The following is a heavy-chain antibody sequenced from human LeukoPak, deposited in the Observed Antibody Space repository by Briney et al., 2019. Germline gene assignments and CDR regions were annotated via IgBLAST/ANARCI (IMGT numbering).Heavy chain of an antibody. D-gene: IGHD5-18*01. Sequence: PSQTLSLTCTVSGGSISSGDYYWSWIRQPPGKGLEWIGYIYYSGSTYYNPSLKSRVTISVDTSKNQLSLKLSSVTAADTAVYYCARARAGYSYVPLDYYFDYWGQGTLVTVSS. V-gene: IGHV4-30-4*01. CDR1: GGSISSGDYY. J-gene: IGHJ4*02. CDR3: ARARAGYSYVPLDYYFDY. CDR2: IYYSGST.